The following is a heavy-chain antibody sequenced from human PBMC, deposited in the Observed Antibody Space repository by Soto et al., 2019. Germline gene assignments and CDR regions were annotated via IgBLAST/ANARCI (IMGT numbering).Heavy chain of an antibody. CDR3: AGDTAGGVDV. D-gene: IGHD4-17*01. J-gene: IGHJ6*02. CDR1: EFTFSTYG. Sequence: GGSLRLSCAASEFTFSTYGMHWVRQAPGKGLEWVALIWHDGSNKYYADSVKGRFTISRDNSKNTLHPQMNSLRVADTAVYYCAGDTAGGVDVWGQGTTVTVSS. V-gene: IGHV3-33*01. CDR2: IWHDGSNK.